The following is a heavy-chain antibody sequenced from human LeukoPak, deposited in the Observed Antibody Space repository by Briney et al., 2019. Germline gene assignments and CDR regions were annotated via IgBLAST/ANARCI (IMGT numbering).Heavy chain of an antibody. V-gene: IGHV3-20*04. D-gene: IGHD1-26*01. CDR3: ARTRLRGSDWDAFDI. CDR1: GFTFDDYG. J-gene: IGHJ3*02. Sequence: GGSLRLSCAASGFTFDDYGMSWVRRAPGKGLEWVSGINWNGGSTGYADSVKGRFTISRDNAKNSLYLQMNSLRAEDTALYYCARTRLRGSDWDAFDIWGQGTMVTVSS. CDR2: INWNGGST.